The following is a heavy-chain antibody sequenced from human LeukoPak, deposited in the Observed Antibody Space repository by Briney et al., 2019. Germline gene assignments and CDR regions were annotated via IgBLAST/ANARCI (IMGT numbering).Heavy chain of an antibody. J-gene: IGHJ6*03. CDR2: IYRSGST. CDR3: ARGDCSSTICYSPMDV. Sequence: SETLSLTCTVSGYSISSGYYWVWIRQTPGKWLEWIGSIYRSGSTNYNPSLKSRVTISVDTSKNQFSLKVNSVTAADTALYYCARGDCSSTICYSPMDVWGKGTTVTVSS. V-gene: IGHV4-38-2*02. CDR1: GYSISSGYY. D-gene: IGHD2-2*01.